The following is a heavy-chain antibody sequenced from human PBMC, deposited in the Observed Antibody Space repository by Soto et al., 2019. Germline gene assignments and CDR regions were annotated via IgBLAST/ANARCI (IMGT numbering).Heavy chain of an antibody. CDR1: GYYFSNYA. CDR2: IDPGDSDA. J-gene: IGHJ6*02. D-gene: IGHD6-13*01. CDR3: TRRAAVRPAYYAMDV. Sequence: EVQLVQSEAEVRAPGESLRISCNGSGYYFSNYAIIWVRQLPGKGLEWMGKIDPGDSDANYSPSFQGHVTISADMSITTAYLLWGSLKASDSAIYYCTRRAAVRPAYYAMDVWGQGTTVIVSS. V-gene: IGHV5-10-1*03.